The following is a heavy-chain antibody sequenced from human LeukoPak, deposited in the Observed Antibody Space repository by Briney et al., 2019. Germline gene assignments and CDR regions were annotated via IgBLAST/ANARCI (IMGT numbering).Heavy chain of an antibody. D-gene: IGHD3-3*01. Sequence: GGSLRLSCAASGFTFSDYGIHWVRQAPGKGLQWVAVVRFDGSDHYHEDYVKDRFTISRDNSKNTVYLQMNSLRGEDTAVYYCARDLYDHFLDYWGQGTVVTVSS. V-gene: IGHV3-33*01. J-gene: IGHJ4*02. CDR3: ARDLYDHFLDY. CDR1: GFTFSDYG. CDR2: VRFDGSDH.